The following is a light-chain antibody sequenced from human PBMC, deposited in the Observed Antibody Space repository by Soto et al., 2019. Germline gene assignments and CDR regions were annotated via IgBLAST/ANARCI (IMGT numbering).Light chain of an antibody. Sequence: EIVLTQSPGTLSLSPGERATLSCRASQSVSSSYLAWYQQKPGQAPRLLIYGASSRATGIPGRFSGSGSGTNFTLTISRREPEDVAVYYCQQYGSSRTFGQGTKVEIK. V-gene: IGKV3-20*01. CDR1: QSVSSSY. J-gene: IGKJ1*01. CDR2: GAS. CDR3: QQYGSSRT.